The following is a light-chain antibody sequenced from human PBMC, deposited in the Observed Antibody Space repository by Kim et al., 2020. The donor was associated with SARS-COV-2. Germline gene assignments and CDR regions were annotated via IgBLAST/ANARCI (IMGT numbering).Light chain of an antibody. CDR1: SRRPYD. J-gene: IGLJ2*01. CDR3: NSRRDSSDDHVL. CDR2: DKN. Sequence: GQTVRITYQGDSRRPYDASGYQQKPGQAPLLLIFDKNIRTSGIPDRFSGSSSGNTASLTITAAQAEDEADDYCNSRRDSSDDHVLFGGGTQLTVL. V-gene: IGLV3-19*01.